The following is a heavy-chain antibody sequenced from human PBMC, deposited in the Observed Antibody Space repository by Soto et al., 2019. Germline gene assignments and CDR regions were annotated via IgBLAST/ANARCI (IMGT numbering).Heavy chain of an antibody. V-gene: IGHV3-53*01. Sequence: PGGSLRLSCEACGFSVTKNYMCLVRQAPGKGLECVSLIYSGGGTHYADFVNGRFIISRDNSKNTLYLQMNSLRAEDTAVYYCAKCIVVVQAAIPPFKTADYWGQGTMVDVSS. CDR2: IYSGGGT. CDR1: GFSVTKNY. D-gene: IGHD2-2*02. CDR3: AKCIVVVQAAIPPFKTADY. J-gene: IGHJ4*02.